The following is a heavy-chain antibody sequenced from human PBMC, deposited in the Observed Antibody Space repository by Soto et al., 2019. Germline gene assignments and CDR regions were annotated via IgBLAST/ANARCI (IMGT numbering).Heavy chain of an antibody. Sequence: SETLSLTCAVSGGSISKSNYFWGWIRQAPGKGLEWIASILYSGTTSYNSSLKSRVAISVDTSKNQFSLKLNSVTAADTAVYYCARLGWGNGDSDYWGQGTLVTVSS. J-gene: IGHJ4*02. D-gene: IGHD2-21*01. CDR2: ILYSGTT. CDR3: ARLGWGNGDSDY. V-gene: IGHV4-39*01. CDR1: GGSISKSNYF.